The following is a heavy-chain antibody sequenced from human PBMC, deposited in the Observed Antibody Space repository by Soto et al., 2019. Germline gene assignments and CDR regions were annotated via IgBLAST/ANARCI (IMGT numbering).Heavy chain of an antibody. Sequence: QVQLVQSGAEVKKPGSSVKFSCRASEATFTSYPTTWVQQAPGQGLKWMGGIIPIFGTANYAQKFQGRVTITADESTSTAYMELSSLRSEDTAVYYCARGVLRFLEVYGMDVWGQGTTVTVSS. CDR3: ARGVLRFLEVYGMDV. J-gene: IGHJ6*02. CDR1: EATFTSYP. CDR2: IIPIFGTA. V-gene: IGHV1-69*01. D-gene: IGHD3-3*01.